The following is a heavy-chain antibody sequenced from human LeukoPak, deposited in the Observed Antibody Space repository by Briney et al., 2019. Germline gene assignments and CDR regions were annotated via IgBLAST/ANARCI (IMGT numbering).Heavy chain of an antibody. CDR1: GFTFSSYS. J-gene: IGHJ4*02. CDR2: ISSSSSYI. D-gene: IGHD2-2*01. Sequence: GGSLRLSCAASGFTFSSYSMNWVRQTPRKGREWVSSISSSSSYIYYADSVKGRFTISRDNAKNSLYLQMNSLRAEDTAVYYCASRYCSSTSCYHPFDYWGQGTLVTVSS. CDR3: ASRYCSSTSCYHPFDY. V-gene: IGHV3-21*01.